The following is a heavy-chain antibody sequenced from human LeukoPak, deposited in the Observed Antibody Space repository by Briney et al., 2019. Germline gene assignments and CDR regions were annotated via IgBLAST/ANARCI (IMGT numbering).Heavy chain of an antibody. J-gene: IGHJ4*02. CDR2: ISAYNGNT. CDR1: GYTFTNYA. V-gene: IGHV1-18*01. CDR3: ARGDSSGYYAPDY. Sequence: ASVKVSCKASGYTFTNYAINWVRQAPGQGLEWMGWISAYNGNTNYVQKLQGRVTMTTDTSTSTAYMELRSLRSDDPAVYYCARGDSSGYYAPDYWGQGTLVTVSS. D-gene: IGHD3-22*01.